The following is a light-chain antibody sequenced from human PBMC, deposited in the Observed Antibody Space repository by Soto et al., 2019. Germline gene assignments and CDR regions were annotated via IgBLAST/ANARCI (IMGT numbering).Light chain of an antibody. CDR2: GAS. CDR1: ESVSYN. V-gene: IGKV3-15*01. Sequence: EIVMTQSPATLSVSPGERVSLSCRASESVSYNLAWYQQRPGQAPRLLMYGASTRATGIPERFSGSGSGTEFTLSISSLQSEDFAVDYCQQYDDWPPWTFGQGTKVEIK. CDR3: QQYDDWPPWT. J-gene: IGKJ1*01.